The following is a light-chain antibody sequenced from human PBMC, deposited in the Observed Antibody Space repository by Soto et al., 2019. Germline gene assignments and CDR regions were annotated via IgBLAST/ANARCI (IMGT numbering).Light chain of an antibody. CDR2: EVS. V-gene: IGLV2-14*01. Sequence: QSALTQPASVSGSPGQSITISCTGTSSDVGGSNHVSWYQHHPGKAPRLIIYEVSYRPSGVSNRFSGSKSGYTASLTISGLQAEDEADYYCNSQTTSGIRVXGTGTKVTV. CDR3: NSQTTSGIRV. J-gene: IGLJ1*01. CDR1: SSDVGGSNH.